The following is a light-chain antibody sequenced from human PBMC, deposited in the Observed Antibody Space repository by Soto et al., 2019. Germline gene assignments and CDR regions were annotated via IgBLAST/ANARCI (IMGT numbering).Light chain of an antibody. CDR1: QTVSSRY. CDR3: QQYHSSPLT. V-gene: IGKV3-20*01. CDR2: GAS. Sequence: EIVLTQSPGTLSLSPGVRANLSCRVSQTVSSRYLAWYQQKPGQAPRLLMYGASSRATGIPDRFSGSGSGTDFTLTISRLEPEDFAVYYCQQYHSSPLTFGGGTKVEIK. J-gene: IGKJ4*01.